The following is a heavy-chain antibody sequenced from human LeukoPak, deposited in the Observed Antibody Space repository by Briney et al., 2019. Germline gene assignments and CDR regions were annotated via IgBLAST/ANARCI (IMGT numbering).Heavy chain of an antibody. V-gene: IGHV3-23*01. CDR3: AKRPKYGNSWIDF. J-gene: IGHJ4*02. CDR2: LSGSGSST. Sequence: GGSLRLSCAASGFTFNNFALSWVRQAPGKGLDWVSGLSGSGSSTFYADSVKGRFIISRDNSNSTLYLQMNSLRAEDTAVYYCAKRPKYGNSWIDFWGQGTLVTVSS. D-gene: IGHD6-13*01. CDR1: GFTFNNFA.